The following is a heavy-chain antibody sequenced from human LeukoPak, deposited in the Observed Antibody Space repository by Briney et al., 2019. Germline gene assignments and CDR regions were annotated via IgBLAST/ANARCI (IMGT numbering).Heavy chain of an antibody. D-gene: IGHD1-26*01. CDR2: INPKSGGT. Sequence: ASVKVSCKASGYTFTGYYMHWVRQAPGQGLEWVGWINPKSGGTDYAQRLQGRVTMTTDTSIATAYMELSRLTSDDTAVCFCARGTIGSYSSVHDWGQGTLVTVSS. CDR3: ARGTIGSYSSVHD. V-gene: IGHV1-2*02. CDR1: GYTFTGYY. J-gene: IGHJ1*01.